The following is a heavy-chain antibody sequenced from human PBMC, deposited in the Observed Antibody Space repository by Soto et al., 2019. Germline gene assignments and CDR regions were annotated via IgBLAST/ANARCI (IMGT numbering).Heavy chain of an antibody. V-gene: IGHV3-7*01. CDR3: ARPRGYCSGGSCFPFDY. CDR2: IKQDGSEN. CDR1: GFTFSSYW. D-gene: IGHD2-15*01. Sequence: EVQLVESGGGLVQPGGSLRLSCAASGFTFSSYWMTWVRQVPGKGLEWVAGIKQDGSENYYVDSVKGRFTISRDNAKNSLYLQMNSLRAEDTAIYYCARPRGYCSGGSCFPFDYWGQGTLVTVSS. J-gene: IGHJ4*02.